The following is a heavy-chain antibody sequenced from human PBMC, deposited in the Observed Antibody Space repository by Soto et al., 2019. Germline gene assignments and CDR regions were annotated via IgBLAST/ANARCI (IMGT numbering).Heavy chain of an antibody. CDR2: IIPIFGTA. V-gene: IGHV1-69*06. CDR1: GGTFSSYA. CDR3: ARPIYSSSWRGYY. Sequence: SVRVSCKASGGTFSSYAISWVRQAPGQGLEWMGGIIPIFGTANYAQKFQGRVTITADKSTSTAYMELSSLRSEDTAVYYCARPIYSSSWRGYYWGPVTLVTVST. D-gene: IGHD6-13*01. J-gene: IGHJ4*02.